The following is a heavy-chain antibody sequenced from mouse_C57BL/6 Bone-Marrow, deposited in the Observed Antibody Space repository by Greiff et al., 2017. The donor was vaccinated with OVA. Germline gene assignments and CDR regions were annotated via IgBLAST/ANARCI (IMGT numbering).Heavy chain of an antibody. D-gene: IGHD1-1*01. CDR3: ARRSPYYYGNY. Sequence: QVQLQQSGAELARPGASVKLSCKASGYTFTSYGISWVKQRTGQGLEWIGEIYPRSGNTYYNEKFKGKATLTADKSSSTAYMELRSLTSEDSAVYFCARRSPYYYGNYWGQGTTLTVSS. V-gene: IGHV1-81*01. J-gene: IGHJ2*01. CDR1: GYTFTSYG. CDR2: IYPRSGNT.